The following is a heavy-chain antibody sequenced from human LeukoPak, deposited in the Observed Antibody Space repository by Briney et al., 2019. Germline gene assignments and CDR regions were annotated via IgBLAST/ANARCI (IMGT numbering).Heavy chain of an antibody. Sequence: PGRSLRLSCAASGFTFDDYAMHWVRQAPGKGLEWVSGISWNSGSIGYADSVKGRFTISRDNAKNSPYLQMNSLRAEDTALYYCAKDIAAAGNHFDYWGQGTLVTVSS. CDR3: AKDIAAAGNHFDY. V-gene: IGHV3-9*01. CDR1: GFTFDDYA. CDR2: ISWNSGSI. J-gene: IGHJ4*02. D-gene: IGHD6-13*01.